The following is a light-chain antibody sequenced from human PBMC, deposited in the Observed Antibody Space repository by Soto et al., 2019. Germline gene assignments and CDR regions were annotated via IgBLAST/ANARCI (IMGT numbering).Light chain of an antibody. CDR1: RSVSSSF. Sequence: EIVLTQYPGTLSLSPGGSATLSCRGSRSVSSSFLAWYQQKPGQAPRLLIYDASNRATGIPARFGGSGSGTDLNLTISSLEPEDFAVYYCQKRSNWRITFGPGTRLEIK. CDR2: DAS. V-gene: IGKV3D-20*02. J-gene: IGKJ5*01. CDR3: QKRSNWRIT.